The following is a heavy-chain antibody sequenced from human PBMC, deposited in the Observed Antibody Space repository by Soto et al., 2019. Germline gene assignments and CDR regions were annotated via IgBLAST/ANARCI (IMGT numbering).Heavy chain of an antibody. J-gene: IGHJ4*02. V-gene: IGHV4-30-4*01. CDR1: GGSIKSGDYY. D-gene: IGHD2-21*02. CDR2: IYYSANT. Sequence: QVQLQESGPGLVKPSQTLSLTCTVSGGSIKSGDYYWTWIRQPPGKGLESIGYIYYSANTYYNPSLKSRVTISVDTSKNHLSLKLSSVTAADTAVYYCARGPCGGDCYPPDSWGQGTLVTVSS. CDR3: ARGPCGGDCYPPDS.